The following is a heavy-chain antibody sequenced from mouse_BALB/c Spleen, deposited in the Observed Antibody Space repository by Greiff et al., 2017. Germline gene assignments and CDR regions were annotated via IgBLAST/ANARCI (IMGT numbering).Heavy chain of an antibody. CDR1: GFSFSSYA. CDR2: ISSGGSYT. CDR3: ARTVDFAY. J-gene: IGHJ2*01. Sequence: EVHLVESGGGLVKPGGSLKLSCAASGFSFSSYAMSWVRQTPEKRLEWVATISSGGSYTYYPDSVKGRFTISRDNAKNTLYLQMSSLRSEDTAMFYCARTVDFAYWGQGTTLTVSS. V-gene: IGHV5-9-3*01. D-gene: IGHD1-3*01.